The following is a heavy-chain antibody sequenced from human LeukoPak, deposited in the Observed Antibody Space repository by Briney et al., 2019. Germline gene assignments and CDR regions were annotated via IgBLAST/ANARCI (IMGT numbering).Heavy chain of an antibody. CDR1: GGSLSSYY. J-gene: IGHJ4*02. CDR3: ARGVDYGDYYFDY. CDR2: IYYSGST. V-gene: IGHV4-59*01. Sequence: SETLSLTCTVSGGSLSSYYWSWIRQPPGKGLEGIGYIYYSGSTNYNPSLKSRVTISVDTSKNQFSLKLSSVTAADTAVYYCARGVDYGDYYFDYWGQGTLVTVSS. D-gene: IGHD4-17*01.